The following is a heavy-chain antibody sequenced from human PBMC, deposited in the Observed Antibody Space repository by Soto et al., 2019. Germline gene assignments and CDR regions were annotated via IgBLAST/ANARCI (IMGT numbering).Heavy chain of an antibody. CDR3: ARDGYDSSGYPFDY. Sequence: CGRHTTGQRLEWMGWINAGNGNTKYSQKFQGRVTITRDTSASTAYMELSSLRSEDTAVYYCARDGYDSSGYPFDYWGQGPLVTVSS. CDR2: INAGNGNT. V-gene: IGHV1-3*01. J-gene: IGHJ4*02. D-gene: IGHD3-22*01.